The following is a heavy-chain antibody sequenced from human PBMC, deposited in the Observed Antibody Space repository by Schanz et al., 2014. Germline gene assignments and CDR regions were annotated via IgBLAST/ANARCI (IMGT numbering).Heavy chain of an antibody. CDR1: GFTFDPYA. CDR2: LSSDESRK. D-gene: IGHD2-21*01. Sequence: QVQLVESGGGVVQPGGSLRLSCAASGFTFDPYAMHWLRQSPGKGLEWVAVLSSDESRKFYADSVKGRFSISRDNGETSVYLKINSLRVEDTAVYYGARFVARYQYYGVDVWGQGTTVIVSS. V-gene: IGHV3-30-3*01. J-gene: IGHJ6*02. CDR3: ARFVARYQYYGVDV.